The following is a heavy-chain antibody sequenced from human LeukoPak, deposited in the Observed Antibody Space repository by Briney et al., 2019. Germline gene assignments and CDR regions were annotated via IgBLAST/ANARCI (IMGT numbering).Heavy chain of an antibody. V-gene: IGHV1-69*16. CDR2: IIPIVGST. CDR1: GDTFSSYS. D-gene: IGHD4/OR15-4a*01. CDR3: ARVRRGDYGAIFDY. J-gene: IGHJ4*02. Sequence: SVKVSCKTSGDTFSSYSISWVRQAPGQGLEWMGRIIPIVGSTNYAEKLQGRVTITTDESTSTAYMELSSLRSEDTAVYYCARVRRGDYGAIFDYWGQGTLVTVSS.